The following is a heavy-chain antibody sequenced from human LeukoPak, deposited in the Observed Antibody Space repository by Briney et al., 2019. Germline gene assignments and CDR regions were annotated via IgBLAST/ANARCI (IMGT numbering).Heavy chain of an antibody. CDR2: INHSGST. D-gene: IGHD1-7*01. Sequence: SETLSLTCAVYGGSFSGYYWSWIRHPPGKGLEWIGEINHSGSTNYNPSLKSRVTISVDTSKNQFSLKLSSVTSADTAVYYCAREGTRRPYYYYYMDVWGKGTTVTVSS. CDR3: AREGTRRPYYYYYMDV. CDR1: GGSFSGYY. V-gene: IGHV4-34*01. J-gene: IGHJ6*03.